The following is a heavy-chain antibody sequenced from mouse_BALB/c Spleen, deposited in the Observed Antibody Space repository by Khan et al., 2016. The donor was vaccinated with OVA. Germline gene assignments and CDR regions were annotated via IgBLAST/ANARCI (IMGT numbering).Heavy chain of an antibody. CDR1: GFSLTTYG. CDR3: ARNDDYDEGLAY. D-gene: IGHD2-4*01. V-gene: IGHV2-2*02. Sequence: QVQLKQSGPGLVQPSQSLSITCTVSGFSLTTYGVHWVRQSPGKGLEWPGVIWSGGTTDYSAAFISRLSITKDNSKSQVFFKMNSLQANDTAIYYCARNDDYDEGLAYWGQGTLVTVSA. J-gene: IGHJ3*01. CDR2: IWSGGTT.